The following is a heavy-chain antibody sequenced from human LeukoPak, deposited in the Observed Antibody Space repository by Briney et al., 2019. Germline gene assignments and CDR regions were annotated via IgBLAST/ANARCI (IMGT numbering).Heavy chain of an antibody. CDR1: GFTFSGSA. J-gene: IGHJ4*02. CDR2: IRSKANSYAI. Sequence: GGSLRLSCAASGFTFSGSAMHWVRQASGKGLEWVGRIRSKANSYAIAYAASVKGRFTISRDDSKNTAYLQMNSLKTEDTAVYYCTQYSGYDGLDYWGQGALVTVSS. CDR3: TQYSGYDGLDY. D-gene: IGHD5-12*01. V-gene: IGHV3-73*01.